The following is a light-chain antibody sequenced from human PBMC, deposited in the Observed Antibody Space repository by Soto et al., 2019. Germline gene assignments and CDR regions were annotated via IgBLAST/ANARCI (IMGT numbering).Light chain of an antibody. Sequence: QSALTQPRSVSGSPGQSVTISCTGTSSDVGYYNYVSWYQQHPGKAPKVMIYDVSERPSGVPDRFYGSKSGNTASLTISGLQAEDEADYYCCSYAGSPRYVFGTGTKVTVL. CDR3: CSYAGSPRYV. J-gene: IGLJ1*01. CDR1: SSDVGYYNY. V-gene: IGLV2-11*01. CDR2: DVS.